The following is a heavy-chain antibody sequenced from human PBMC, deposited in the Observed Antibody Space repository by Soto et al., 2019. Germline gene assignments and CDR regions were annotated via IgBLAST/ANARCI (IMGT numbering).Heavy chain of an antibody. Sequence: EMQLVESGGGLIQPGGSLRLSYAASGFSFSTSHMNWVRQTPGKGLEWISYISSSGTFIEYADSVKGRFTSSRDNAKNTLYLQMNTLSVADTAMYYCARDAWEVTAFLGGLGTLVTVSS. CDR1: GFSFSTSH. CDR2: ISSSGTFI. D-gene: IGHD2-21*02. V-gene: IGHV3-48*01. J-gene: IGHJ4*02. CDR3: ARDAWEVTAFL.